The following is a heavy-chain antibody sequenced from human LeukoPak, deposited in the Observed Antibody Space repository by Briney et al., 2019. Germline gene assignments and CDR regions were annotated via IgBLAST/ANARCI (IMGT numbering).Heavy chain of an antibody. Sequence: GASVKVSCKASGYTFSGYFIHWVRQAPGQGLEWMGRINPNTGYPNHEKNFQGRVTMTRETSISTAYMELSRLTTDDTAVYFCARGQPYGNYNYFDSWGQGTLVTVSS. D-gene: IGHD4-11*01. J-gene: IGHJ5*01. V-gene: IGHV1-2*06. CDR1: GYTFSGYF. CDR3: ARGQPYGNYNYFDS. CDR2: INPNTGYP.